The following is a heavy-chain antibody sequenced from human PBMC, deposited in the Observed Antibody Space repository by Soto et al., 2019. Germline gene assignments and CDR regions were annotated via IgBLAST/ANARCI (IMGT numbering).Heavy chain of an antibody. V-gene: IGHV3-30*04. CDR1: GFTFSSYA. J-gene: IGHJ6*02. Sequence: QVQLVESGGGVVQPGRSLRLSCAASGFTFSSYAMHWVRQAPGKGLEWVAVISYDGSNKYYADSVKGRFTISRDNSKNTLYLQMNSLRAEDTAVYYCATYGSGSENVWGQGTTVTVSS. CDR3: ATYGSGSENV. D-gene: IGHD3-10*01. CDR2: ISYDGSNK.